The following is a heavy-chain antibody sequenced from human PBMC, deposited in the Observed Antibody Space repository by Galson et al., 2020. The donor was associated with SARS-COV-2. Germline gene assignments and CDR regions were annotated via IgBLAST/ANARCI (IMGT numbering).Heavy chain of an antibody. D-gene: IGHD4-17*01. CDR2: VYYTGHT. CDR1: GGSVNHGDYY. V-gene: IGHV4-61*08. Sequence: SETLSLTCTVSGGSVNHGDYYWSWIRQPPGKGLEWIGYVYYTGHTHHNPSLRSRLTTSIDTSKNQLSLKLTSVTAADTAIYYCARGTYGRLYYFDLWGQGTL. CDR3: ARGTYGRLYYFDL. J-gene: IGHJ4*02.